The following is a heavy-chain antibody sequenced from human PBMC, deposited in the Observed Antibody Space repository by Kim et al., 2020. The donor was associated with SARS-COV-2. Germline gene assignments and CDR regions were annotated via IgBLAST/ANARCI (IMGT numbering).Heavy chain of an antibody. J-gene: IGHJ6*02. CDR3: ARDRRYCSSTSCYHYYYGMDV. Sequence: SQTLSLTCAISGDSVSSNSAAWNWIRQSPSRGLEWLGRTYYRSKWYNDYAVSVKSRITINPDTSKNQFSLQLNSVTPEDTAVYYCARDRRYCSSTSCYHYYYGMDVWGQGTTVTVSS. V-gene: IGHV6-1*01. CDR1: GDSVSSNSAA. D-gene: IGHD2-2*01. CDR2: TYYRSKWYN.